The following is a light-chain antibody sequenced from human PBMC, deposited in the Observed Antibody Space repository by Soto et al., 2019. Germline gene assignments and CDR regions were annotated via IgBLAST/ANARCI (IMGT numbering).Light chain of an antibody. V-gene: IGKV3-11*01. Sequence: EIVLTQSPGTLSLSPGERATLSCRASQSVSSYLAWYQQKPGQGPRLLIYEGTDRATGVPARFSGSGSGTDFTLTISSLEPEDFAVYYCHQRNDWPLTFGGGTKVDIK. J-gene: IGKJ4*01. CDR2: EGT. CDR1: QSVSSY. CDR3: HQRNDWPLT.